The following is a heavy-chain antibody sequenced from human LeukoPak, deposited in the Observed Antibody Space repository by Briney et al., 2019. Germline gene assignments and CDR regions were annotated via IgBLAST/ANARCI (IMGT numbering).Heavy chain of an antibody. D-gene: IGHD6-13*01. V-gene: IGHV4-30-4*07. Sequence: SETLSLTCAVSGGSISSGGYSWSWIRQPPGKGLEWIAYMYYTGNTYYNPSLKSRDTISVDTSKNQFSLKLSSVTAADTAMYYCARVLAAAGNNWFDPWGQGTLVTVSS. CDR2: MYYTGNT. CDR1: GGSISSGGYS. CDR3: ARVLAAAGNNWFDP. J-gene: IGHJ5*02.